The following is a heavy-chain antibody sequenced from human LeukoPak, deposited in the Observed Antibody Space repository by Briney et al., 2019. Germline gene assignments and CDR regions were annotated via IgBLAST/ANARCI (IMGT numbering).Heavy chain of an antibody. Sequence: PGGSLSLSCAASGFTFSSYCLHWVRQAPGKGLVWVSRINGGGSSTNYADSVKGRFTISRDNAKSTLYLQMNSLRGEDTAVYYCARGPSSNWGDFDYWGQGTLVIASS. J-gene: IGHJ4*02. CDR1: GFTFSSYC. CDR2: INGGGSST. CDR3: ARGPSSNWGDFDY. V-gene: IGHV3-74*01. D-gene: IGHD7-27*01.